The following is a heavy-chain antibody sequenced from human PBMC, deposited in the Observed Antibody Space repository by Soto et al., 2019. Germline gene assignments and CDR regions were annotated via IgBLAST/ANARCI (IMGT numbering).Heavy chain of an antibody. CDR3: ARITLGWGGAMVPFDY. V-gene: IGHV2-26*01. D-gene: IGHD3-16*01. CDR2: IFSNDEK. CDR1: GFSLSNARMG. Sequence: QVTLKESGPVLVKPTETLTLTCTVSGFSLSNARMGVSWIRQPPGKALEWLAHIFSNDEKYYSTSLKSRLTIYKDSSKSQVVLTLTNMDPVDTATYYCARITLGWGGAMVPFDYWGQGTLVTVSS. J-gene: IGHJ4*02.